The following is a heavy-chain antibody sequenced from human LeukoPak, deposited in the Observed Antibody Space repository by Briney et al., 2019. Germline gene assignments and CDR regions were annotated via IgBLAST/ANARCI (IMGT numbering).Heavy chain of an antibody. Sequence: GALRLSCAASGFTVSSNYMSWVRQAPGKGLEWVSVIYSGGSTYYADSVKGRFTISRDNSKNTLYLQMNSLRAEDTAVYYCARESGRYYFDYWGQGTLVTVSS. J-gene: IGHJ4*02. CDR1: GFTVSSNY. CDR2: IYSGGST. CDR3: ARESGRYYFDY. V-gene: IGHV3-53*01. D-gene: IGHD2-15*01.